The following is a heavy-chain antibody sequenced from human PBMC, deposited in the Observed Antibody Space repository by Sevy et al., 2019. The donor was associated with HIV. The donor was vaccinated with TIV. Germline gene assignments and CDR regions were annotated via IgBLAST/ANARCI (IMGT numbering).Heavy chain of an antibody. J-gene: IGHJ4*02. CDR3: ARDAGYCSSTSCYRGDYFDY. D-gene: IGHD2-2*02. V-gene: IGHV3-7*01. CDR2: IKEDGREK. Sequence: GGSLRLSCAASGFTFSGNWMSWVRQAPGKGLEWVADIKEDGREKYYVDSVKGRFTNSRDNAKKSLYLQMNNLRAEDTAVYYCARDAGYCSSTSCYRGDYFDYWGQGTLVTVSS. CDR1: GFTFSGNW.